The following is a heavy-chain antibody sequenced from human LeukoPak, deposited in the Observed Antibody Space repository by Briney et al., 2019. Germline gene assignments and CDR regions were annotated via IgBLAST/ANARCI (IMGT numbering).Heavy chain of an antibody. V-gene: IGHV3-48*01. Sequence: TGGSLRLSCAASGFTFSNYNMNWVRQAPGKGLEWVSYITISSSTTYYADSVKGRFTISRDNAKNSLYLQMNSLTAGDTAVYYCSREDYWGQGTLVTVSP. CDR1: GFTFSNYN. CDR2: ITISSSTT. J-gene: IGHJ4*02. CDR3: SREDY.